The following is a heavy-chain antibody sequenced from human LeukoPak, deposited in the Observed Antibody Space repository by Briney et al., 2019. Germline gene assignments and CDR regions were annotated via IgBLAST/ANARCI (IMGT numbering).Heavy chain of an antibody. Sequence: RASVKVSCKASGYTFSSYYMHWVRQASGPGLEWMGIINPRGGSTSYAQKFQGRVTMTRDTSTSTVYMELSSLRSEDTAVYYCASDPGCSSTSCPGGFDYWGQGTLVTVSS. CDR3: ASDPGCSSTSCPGGFDY. D-gene: IGHD2-2*01. CDR1: GYTFSSYY. V-gene: IGHV1-46*03. CDR2: INPRGGST. J-gene: IGHJ4*02.